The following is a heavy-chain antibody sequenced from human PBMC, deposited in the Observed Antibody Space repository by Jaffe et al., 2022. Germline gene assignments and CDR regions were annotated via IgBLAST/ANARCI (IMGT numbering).Heavy chain of an antibody. CDR3: AREVPGQWLVRDAFDI. J-gene: IGHJ3*02. D-gene: IGHD6-19*01. CDR2: IKQDGSEK. V-gene: IGHV3-7*05. Sequence: EVQLVESGGGLVQPGGSLRLSCAASGFTFSSYWMSWVRQAPGKGLEWVANIKQDGSEKYYVDSVKGRFTISRDNAKNSLYLQMNSLRAEDTAVYYCAREVPGQWLVRDAFDIWGQGTMVTVSS. CDR1: GFTFSSYW.